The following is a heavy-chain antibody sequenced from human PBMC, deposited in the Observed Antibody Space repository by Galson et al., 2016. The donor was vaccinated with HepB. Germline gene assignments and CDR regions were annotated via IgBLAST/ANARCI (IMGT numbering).Heavy chain of an antibody. CDR1: GFTFSDYG. V-gene: IGHV3-30*18. D-gene: IGHD2-21*02. J-gene: IGHJ3*01. CDR3: AKHLTVLVTADDAFDV. CDR2: SSSDGRKS. Sequence: SLRLSCAVSGFTFSDYGINWVRQAPGKGLEWLAVSSSDGRKSYYAASVKGRFTISRDTSKRTVDLQMRSLTPEDTAVYYCAKHLTVLVTADDAFDVWGQGTMVTVS.